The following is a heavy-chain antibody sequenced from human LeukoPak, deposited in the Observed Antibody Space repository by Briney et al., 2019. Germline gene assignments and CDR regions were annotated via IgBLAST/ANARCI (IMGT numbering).Heavy chain of an antibody. CDR1: GYTFSIYW. Sequence: GESLKISCQGSGYTFSIYWIGWVRQMPGKGLEWMGIVYPGDSGATYSPSFKGQVTISTDKSIDTAYLQWTSLKASDTAMYYCTRASFPQTSENSGQDAFDFWGQGTMVTVSS. CDR2: VYPGDSGA. CDR3: TRASFPQTSENSGQDAFDF. J-gene: IGHJ3*01. D-gene: IGHD5-12*01. V-gene: IGHV5-51*01.